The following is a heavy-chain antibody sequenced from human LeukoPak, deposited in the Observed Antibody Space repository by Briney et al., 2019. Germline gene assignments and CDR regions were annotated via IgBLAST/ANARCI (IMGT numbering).Heavy chain of an antibody. CDR1: GGTFSSYA. D-gene: IGHD3-22*01. CDR3: ARDHQGVAYYYDSSGYSEGFDP. J-gene: IGHJ5*02. V-gene: IGHV1-18*01. CDR2: ISAYNGNT. Sequence: ASVKASCKASGGTFSSYAISWVRQAPGQGLEWMGWISAYNGNTNYAQKLQGRVTMTTDTSTSTAYMELRSLRSDDTAVYYRARDHQGVAYYYDSSGYSEGFDPWGQGTLVTVSS.